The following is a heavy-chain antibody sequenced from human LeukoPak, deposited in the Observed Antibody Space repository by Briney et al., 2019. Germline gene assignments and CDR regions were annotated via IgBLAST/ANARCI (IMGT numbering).Heavy chain of an antibody. D-gene: IGHD2-2*01. V-gene: IGHV1-18*01. Sequence: GASVKVSCKASGYSFTTHGIGWVRQAPGQGLEWMGWISAYNGNTNYAQKLQGRVTMTTDTSTSTAYMELRSLRSDDTAVYYCARVSFLYCSSTSCVGGAFDIWGQGTMVTVSS. CDR1: GYSFTTHG. CDR3: ARVSFLYCSSTSCVGGAFDI. J-gene: IGHJ3*02. CDR2: ISAYNGNT.